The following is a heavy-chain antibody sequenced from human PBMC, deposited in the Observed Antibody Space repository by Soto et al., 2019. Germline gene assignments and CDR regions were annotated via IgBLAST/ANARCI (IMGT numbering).Heavy chain of an antibody. CDR2: YVPEDGKT. J-gene: IGHJ4*02. Sequence: QVQLEQSGAEVKKPGASVRVSCKISGSTLSEFSMHWVRQAPGKGLEWMGGYVPEDGKTIYAPKFQDRVIMTEDTSTDTAYMELSSLRSEDTAVYFCATGVGWGFIYSLHYWGQGTPVTVSS. CDR1: GSTLSEFS. D-gene: IGHD1-26*01. CDR3: ATGVGWGFIYSLHY. V-gene: IGHV1-24*01.